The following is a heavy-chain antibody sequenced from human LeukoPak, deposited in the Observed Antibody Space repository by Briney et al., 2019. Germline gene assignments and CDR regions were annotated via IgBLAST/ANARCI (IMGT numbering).Heavy chain of an antibody. CDR3: AKDRNYGDYGEFDY. CDR2: IGGLGGST. Sequence: GGSLRLSCAASGFTFSSYAMSWVRQAPGKGLEWVSSIGGLGGSTFYAVSVKGRFTISRDNSKNTLYLQMNSLRAEDTAVYYCAKDRNYGDYGEFDYWGQGTLVTVSS. J-gene: IGHJ4*02. CDR1: GFTFSSYA. D-gene: IGHD4-17*01. V-gene: IGHV3-23*01.